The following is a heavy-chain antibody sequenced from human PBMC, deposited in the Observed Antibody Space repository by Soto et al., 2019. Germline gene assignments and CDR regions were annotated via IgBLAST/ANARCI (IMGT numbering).Heavy chain of an antibody. J-gene: IGHJ6*02. CDR2: INHSGST. D-gene: IGHD3-3*01. Sequence: SETLSLTCAVYGGSFSGYYWSWIRQPPGKGLEWIGEINHSGSTNYNPSLKSRVTISVDTSKNQFSLKLSSVTAADTAVYYCARGTGRFLEWLPSAPYYYYGMDVWGQGTTVTVSS. CDR1: GGSFSGYY. V-gene: IGHV4-34*01. CDR3: ARGTGRFLEWLPSAPYYYYGMDV.